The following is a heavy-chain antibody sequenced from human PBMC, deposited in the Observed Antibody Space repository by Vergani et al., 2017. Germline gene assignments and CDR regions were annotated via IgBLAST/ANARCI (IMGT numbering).Heavy chain of an antibody. D-gene: IGHD1-26*01. CDR3: AGELYDAFDI. Sequence: QVQLQESGPGLVKPSEPLSLTCTVSGGSISSYYWSWIRQPPGKGLEWIGYIYYSGSTNYNPSLKSRVTISVDTSKNQFSLKLSSVTAADTAVYYCAGELYDAFDIWGQGTMVTVSS. V-gene: IGHV4-59*01. CDR1: GGSISSYY. CDR2: IYYSGST. J-gene: IGHJ3*02.